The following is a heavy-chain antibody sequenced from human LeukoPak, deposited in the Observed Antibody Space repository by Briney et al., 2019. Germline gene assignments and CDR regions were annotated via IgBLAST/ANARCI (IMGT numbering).Heavy chain of an antibody. CDR1: GFTLSNYW. Sequence: PGGSLRLSCAASGFTLSNYWMHWVRQAPGKGLVWVSRINTDNGDGSSTFYAVSVKGRFTISRDNAKNTLYLQMNSLRAEDTAVYYCARDLYGGLLWGQGTMVTVSS. CDR2: INTDNGDGSST. D-gene: IGHD4-23*01. J-gene: IGHJ3*01. V-gene: IGHV3-74*01. CDR3: ARDLYGGLL.